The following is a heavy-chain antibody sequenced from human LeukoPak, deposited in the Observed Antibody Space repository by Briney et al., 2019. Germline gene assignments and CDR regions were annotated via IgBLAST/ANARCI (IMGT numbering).Heavy chain of an antibody. D-gene: IGHD6-13*01. CDR3: ARLGAAPGPPHYFYYGMDV. CDR2: TYYTGST. CDR1: GVSISSRSYY. Sequence: SETLSLTCSVSGVSISSRSYYWGWVRQPPGKGLEWIGSTYYTGSTYYNPSLRSRVSISGDTSKNQVSLKVNSVTAADTAVYYCARLGAAPGPPHYFYYGMDVWGQGTTVTVS. V-gene: IGHV4-39*01. J-gene: IGHJ6*02.